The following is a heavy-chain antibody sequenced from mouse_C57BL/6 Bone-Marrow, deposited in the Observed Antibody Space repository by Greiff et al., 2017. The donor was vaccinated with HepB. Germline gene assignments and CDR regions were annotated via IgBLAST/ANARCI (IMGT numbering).Heavy chain of an antibody. D-gene: IGHD1-1*01. CDR3: TRGGYGSSYFDD. J-gene: IGHJ2*01. Sequence: VQLQQSGAELVRPGASVTLSCKASGYTFTDYEMHWVKQTPVHGLEWIGAIDPETGGTAYNQKFKGKAILTADKSSSTAYMELRSLTSEDSAVYYCTRGGYGSSYFDDWGQGTTLTVSS. V-gene: IGHV1-15*01. CDR1: GYTFTDYE. CDR2: IDPETGGT.